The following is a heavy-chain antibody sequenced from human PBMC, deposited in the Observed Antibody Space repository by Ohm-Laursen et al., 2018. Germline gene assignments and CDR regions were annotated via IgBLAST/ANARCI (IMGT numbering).Heavy chain of an antibody. Sequence: SLRLSCAASGFTFDDYTMYWVRQAPGKGLEWVSGISWNSASIAYADSVKGRFTISRDNAKKSLYLQMNSLRAEDTALYYCVKDISYYDSSGPVCAWGQGTLVTVPS. CDR3: VKDISYYDSSGPVCA. V-gene: IGHV3-9*01. J-gene: IGHJ5*02. CDR2: ISWNSASI. CDR1: GFTFDDYT. D-gene: IGHD3-22*01.